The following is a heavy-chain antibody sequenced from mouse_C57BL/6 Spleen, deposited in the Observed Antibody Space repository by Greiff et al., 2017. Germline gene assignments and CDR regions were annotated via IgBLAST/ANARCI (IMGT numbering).Heavy chain of an antibody. D-gene: IGHD2-3*01. CDR3: ARDGYYPHWYFDV. J-gene: IGHJ1*03. CDR2: INPSTGGT. Sequence: LQLKQSGPELVKPGASVKISCKASGYSFTGYYMNWVKQSPEKSLEWIGEINPSTGGTTYNQKFKAKATLTVDKSSSTAYMQLKSLTSEDSAVYYCARDGYYPHWYFDVWGTGTTVTVSS. V-gene: IGHV1-42*01. CDR1: GYSFTGYY.